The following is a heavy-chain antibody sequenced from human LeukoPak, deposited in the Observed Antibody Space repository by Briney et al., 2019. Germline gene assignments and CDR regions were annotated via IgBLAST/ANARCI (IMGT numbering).Heavy chain of an antibody. CDR3: ARDSERITIFGVVRKGWFDP. D-gene: IGHD3-3*01. CDR2: IYYSGST. V-gene: IGHV4-31*03. CDR1: GGSISSGGYY. Sequence: SETLSLTCTVSGGSISSGGYYWSWIRQHPGKGLEWIGYIYYSGSTYYNPSLKSRVTMSVDTSKNQFSLKLSSVTAADTAVYYCARDSERITIFGVVRKGWFDPWGQGTLVTVSS. J-gene: IGHJ5*02.